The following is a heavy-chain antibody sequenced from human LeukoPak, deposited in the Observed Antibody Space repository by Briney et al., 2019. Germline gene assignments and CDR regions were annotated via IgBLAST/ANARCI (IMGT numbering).Heavy chain of an antibody. CDR3: ARANYCSGGSCYGMDV. Sequence: GGSLRLSCAASGFTFSSYWMSWVRQAPGKGLEWVANIKQDGSEKYYVDSVKGRFTISRDNAKNSLYLQMNSLRAEDTAVYYCARANYCSGGSCYGMDVWGQGTTVTVSS. CDR2: IKQDGSEK. D-gene: IGHD2-15*01. V-gene: IGHV3-7*01. J-gene: IGHJ6*02. CDR1: GFTFSSYW.